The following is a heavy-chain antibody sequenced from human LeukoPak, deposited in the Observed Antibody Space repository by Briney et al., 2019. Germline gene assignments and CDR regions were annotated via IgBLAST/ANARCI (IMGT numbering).Heavy chain of an antibody. D-gene: IGHD1-26*01. CDR1: GGSISSGNYS. Sequence: PSETLSLTCTVSGGSISSGNYSWNWIRQPAGKGLEWIGRIYTSGSTNYNPSLKSRVTISVDTSKNQFSLNLTSVTAADTAVYYCATAYLDYLSGSYSLDYWGQGPLVTVSS. V-gene: IGHV4-61*02. CDR2: IYTSGST. J-gene: IGHJ4*02. CDR3: ATAYLDYLSGSYSLDY.